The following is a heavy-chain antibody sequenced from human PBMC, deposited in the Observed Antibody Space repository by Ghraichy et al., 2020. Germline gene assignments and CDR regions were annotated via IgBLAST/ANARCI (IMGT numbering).Heavy chain of an antibody. Sequence: GESLNISCAASGFTFSSHWMHWVRQTSGKGLVWVSRINSDGSSTNYADSVKGRFTISRDNAKNTLYLQMNSLRDEDTAVYYCVRVGGYNLFDYWGQGTLVTVSS. CDR2: INSDGSST. J-gene: IGHJ4*02. D-gene: IGHD5-24*01. CDR3: VRVGGYNLFDY. CDR1: GFTFSSHW. V-gene: IGHV3-74*01.